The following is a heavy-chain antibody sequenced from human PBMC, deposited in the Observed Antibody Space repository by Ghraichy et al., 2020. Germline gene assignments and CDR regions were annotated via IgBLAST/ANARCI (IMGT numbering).Heavy chain of an antibody. CDR2: ISAYRGDT. CDR1: GYTFNSFG. V-gene: IGHV1-18*04. CDR3: ARDEDGYTTGWYNLDY. D-gene: IGHD6-19*01. Sequence: ASVKVSCKASGYTFNSFGISWVRQAPGHGLEWMGWISAYRGDTNYANNLRDRITLTTDTSRSTAYMELSSLKSEDTAVYFCARDEDGYTTGWYNLDYWGQGTLVTVSS. J-gene: IGHJ4*02.